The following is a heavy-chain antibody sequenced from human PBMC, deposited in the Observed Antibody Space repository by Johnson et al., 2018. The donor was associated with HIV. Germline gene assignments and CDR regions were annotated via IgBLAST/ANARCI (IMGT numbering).Heavy chain of an antibody. V-gene: IGHV3-30*02. J-gene: IGHJ3*02. D-gene: IGHD5/OR15-5a*01. CDR2: TRSDGTYK. CDR3: AKCVSLDLALWGAFDI. Sequence: QVQLVESGGGVVQPGRSLRLSCAASGFMVDDYAMHCVRQAPGKGLDWVTFTRSDGTYKLYASSVRGRFTISRHISKNRLCLQMNSLRAEDTAVYYCAKCVSLDLALWGAFDIWGQGTMVTVSS. CDR1: GFMVDDYA.